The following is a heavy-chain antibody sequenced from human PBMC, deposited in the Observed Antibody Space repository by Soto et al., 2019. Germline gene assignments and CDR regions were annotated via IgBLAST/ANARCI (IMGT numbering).Heavy chain of an antibody. CDR2: INPNSGGT. CDR1: GYTFTGYY. CDR3: ARMGDVPYYYYGMDV. D-gene: IGHD3-16*01. Sequence: ASVKVSCKASGYTFTGYYMHWVRQAPGQGLEWMGWINPNSGGTNYAQKFQGRVTMTTDTSTSTAYMELRSLRSDDTAVYYCARMGDVPYYYYGMDVWGQGTTVTVSS. J-gene: IGHJ6*02. V-gene: IGHV1-2*02.